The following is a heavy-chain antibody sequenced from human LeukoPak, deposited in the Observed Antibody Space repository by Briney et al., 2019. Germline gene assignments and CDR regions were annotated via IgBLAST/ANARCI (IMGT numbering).Heavy chain of an antibody. CDR1: GYTFTSYD. CDR3: ARGRKGVLRYFDWSATRLGMDV. Sequence: AASVKVSCKASGYTFTSYDINWVRQATGQGRDWMGWMNPNSGNTGYAQKFQGRVTMTRNTSISTAYMELSSLRSEDTAVYYCARGRKGVLRYFDWSATRLGMDVWGQGTTVTVSS. J-gene: IGHJ6*02. V-gene: IGHV1-8*01. D-gene: IGHD3-9*01. CDR2: MNPNSGNT.